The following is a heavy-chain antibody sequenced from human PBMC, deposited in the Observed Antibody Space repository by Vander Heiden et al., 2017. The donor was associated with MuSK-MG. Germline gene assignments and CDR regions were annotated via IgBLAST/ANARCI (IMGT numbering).Heavy chain of an antibody. V-gene: IGHV3-9*01. D-gene: IGHD1-1*01. J-gene: IGHJ3*02. CDR3: VKEDGLNWNHENAFNI. Sequence: EVQLVESGGGLVQPGRSLRLSCAASGFTFDDYDMHWVRLAPGKGLEWVSGISWNSDNIGYADSVKGRFTISRDGAKNSLYLQMSSLRVEDTALYYCVKEDGLNWNHENAFNIWGQGTMVTVSS. CDR1: GFTFDDYD. CDR2: ISWNSDNI.